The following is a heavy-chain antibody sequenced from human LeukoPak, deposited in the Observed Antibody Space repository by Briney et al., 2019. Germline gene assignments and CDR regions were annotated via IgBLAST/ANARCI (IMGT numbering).Heavy chain of an antibody. CDR2: IWYDGSNK. D-gene: IGHD3-10*01. CDR3: ARDAYYGSGSSDY. J-gene: IGHJ4*02. V-gene: IGHV3-33*01. CDR1: GFTFSSYG. Sequence: GRSLRLSCAASGFTFSSYGMHWVRQAPGKGLEWVAVIWYDGSNKYYADSVKGRFTISRDNSKNTLYLQMNSLRAEDTAAYYCARDAYYGSGSSDYWGQGTLVTVSS.